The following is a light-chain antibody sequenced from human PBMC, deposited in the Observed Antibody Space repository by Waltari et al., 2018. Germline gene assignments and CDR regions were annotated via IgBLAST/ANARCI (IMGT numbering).Light chain of an antibody. V-gene: IGLV4-69*01. CDR1: SGHSSNV. CDR2: VNSDGSH. CDR3: QSGGHGTWV. Sequence: QLVLTQSPSASASLGASVKLTCTLSSGHSSNVVAWLQQQPEKGPRYLMKVNSDGSHSQGDEIPDRFSGTSSGAGRYLTISNLQSEDEADYYCQSGGHGTWVVGGGTKLTVL. J-gene: IGLJ3*02.